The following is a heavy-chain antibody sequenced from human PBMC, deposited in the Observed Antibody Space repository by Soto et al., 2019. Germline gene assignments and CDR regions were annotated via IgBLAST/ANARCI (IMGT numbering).Heavy chain of an antibody. Sequence: QVHLVQSGAEVKKPGSSVKVSCKASGGAFGSYSISWVRQSPGQGLEWMGGIIPFFATKYYAQKFRGRVTITAGESTSTVYMELNGLRSDDTAIYYCANYSGHSWLGPWGQGTVVTVSS. D-gene: IGHD6-19*01. CDR1: GGAFGSYS. CDR2: IIPFFATK. V-gene: IGHV1-69*01. CDR3: ANYSGHSWLGP. J-gene: IGHJ5*02.